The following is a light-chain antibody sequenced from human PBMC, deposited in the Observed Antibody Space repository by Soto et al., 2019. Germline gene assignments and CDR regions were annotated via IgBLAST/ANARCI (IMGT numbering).Light chain of an antibody. CDR2: SNN. V-gene: IGLV1-47*02. CDR3: AAWDDSLSGVV. J-gene: IGLJ2*01. CDR1: XXXIGSNY. Sequence: QLVLTXPPSASGTPGQRVTXXXSXXXXXIGSNYVYWYQQLPGTAPKLLIYSNNQRPSGVPDRFSGSKSGTSASLAISGLRSEDEADYYCAAWDDSLSGVVFGGGTKLTVL.